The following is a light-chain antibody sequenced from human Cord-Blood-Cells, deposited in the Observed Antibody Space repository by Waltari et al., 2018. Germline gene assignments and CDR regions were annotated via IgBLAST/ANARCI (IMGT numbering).Light chain of an antibody. CDR2: DVS. CDR1: SSEVGGYNY. Sequence: QSALTQPASVSGSPGQSITISCTGTSSEVGGYNYVSWYQQHPGKAPTLMIYDVSKRPSGVSNRFSGSKSGNTASLTISGLQAEDEADYYCSSYTSSSTWVFGGGTKLTVL. CDR3: SSYTSSSTWV. V-gene: IGLV2-14*01. J-gene: IGLJ3*02.